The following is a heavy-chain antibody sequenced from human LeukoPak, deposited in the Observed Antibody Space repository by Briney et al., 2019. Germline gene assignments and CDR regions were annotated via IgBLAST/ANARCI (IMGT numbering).Heavy chain of an antibody. CDR2: ISASGGST. CDR3: AKVAGDCSGDSCSDY. CDR1: GFSFSSYF. V-gene: IGHV3-23*01. Sequence: GGSLRLSCAASGFSFSSYFMTWARQPPGKGLEWVSAISASGGSTYYADSVKGRFTISRDNSKNTLYLQMNSLRAEDTAVYYCAKVAGDCSGDSCSDYWGQGTLVTVSS. J-gene: IGHJ4*02. D-gene: IGHD2-15*01.